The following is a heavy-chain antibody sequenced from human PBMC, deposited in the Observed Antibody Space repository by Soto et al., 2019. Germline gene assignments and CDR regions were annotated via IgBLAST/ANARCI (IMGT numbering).Heavy chain of an antibody. V-gene: IGHV3-48*02. D-gene: IGHD6-19*01. CDR2: ISSSKTYI. CDR1: GFRFSSYS. CDR3: VRDSGWAFYI. Sequence: EVQLVESGGGLVQPGQSLRVSCAASGFRFSSYSMNWVRQAPGKGLEWISDISSSKTYIWYADSVKGRFTISRDNAKNSLSLQMNSLRDEDTAVYYCVRDSGWAFYICCLGTMVTVSS. J-gene: IGHJ3*02.